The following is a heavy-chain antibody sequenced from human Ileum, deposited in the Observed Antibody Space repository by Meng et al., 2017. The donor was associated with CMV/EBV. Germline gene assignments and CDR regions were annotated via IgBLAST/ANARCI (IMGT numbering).Heavy chain of an antibody. J-gene: IGHJ4*02. V-gene: IGHV3-23*01. CDR1: GFSFSRNG. D-gene: IGHD6-6*01. Sequence: EVQLLESGGGLVQPGGSLRLFCAASGFSFSRNGMSWVRQAPGKGLEWVSAIIGSGGSTYYADSVKGRFTISRDNSKSMLYLQMNSLRAEDTAVYYCATSRLEGYFSSSRTFDFWGQGILVTVSS. CDR3: ATSRLEGYFSSSRTFDF. CDR2: IIGSGGST.